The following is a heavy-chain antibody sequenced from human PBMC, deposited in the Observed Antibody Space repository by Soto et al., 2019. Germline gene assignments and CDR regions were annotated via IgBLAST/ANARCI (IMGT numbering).Heavy chain of an antibody. V-gene: IGHV1-3*01. Sequence: GASAKVSCEACGYSITSYARQWVRQATGQRLEWMGWINAGNGNTEYSQKFQGRVTITRDTSASTDYMELSSLRSEDTAVYYCARGIVYYFWSGYYNLGIANWFDPWGQRTLVTVSS. CDR3: ARGIVYYFWSGYYNLGIANWFDP. D-gene: IGHD3-3*01. J-gene: IGHJ5*02. CDR1: GYSITSYA. CDR2: INAGNGNT.